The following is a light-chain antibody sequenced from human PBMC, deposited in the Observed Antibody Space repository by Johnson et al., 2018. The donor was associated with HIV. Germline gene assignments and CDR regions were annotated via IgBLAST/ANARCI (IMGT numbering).Light chain of an antibody. CDR2: KNN. Sequence: QSVLTQPPSVSAAPGQKVTISCSGSSSTIGNNYVSWYQVIPGTAPKLLIYKNNERPSGIPDRFSGSKSGTSATLGITGPKTGDEADYYCGTWDSRLSAHYGFGTGTKVTVL. CDR3: GTWDSRLSAHYG. V-gene: IGLV1-51*02. CDR1: SSTIGNNY. J-gene: IGLJ1*01.